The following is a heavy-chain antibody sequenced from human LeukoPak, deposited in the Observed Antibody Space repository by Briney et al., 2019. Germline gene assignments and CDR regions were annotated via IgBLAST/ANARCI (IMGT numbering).Heavy chain of an antibody. Sequence: GGSLRLSCAASGFTFSTYGMHWVRQAPGKGLEWLAVIWYDGSNIYYADSVKGRFAISRDNSKNTLYLLLNSLRAEDTAVYYCARDRYGANSPFDYWGQGTLVTVSS. CDR2: IWYDGSNI. J-gene: IGHJ4*02. V-gene: IGHV3-33*01. CDR3: ARDRYGANSPFDY. D-gene: IGHD4-23*01. CDR1: GFTFSTYG.